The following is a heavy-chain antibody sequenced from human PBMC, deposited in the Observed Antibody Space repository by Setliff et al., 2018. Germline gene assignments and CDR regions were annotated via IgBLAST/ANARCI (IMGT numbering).Heavy chain of an antibody. CDR3: ARTGSARWYVPDY. V-gene: IGHV4-34*12. D-gene: IGHD2-2*01. Sequence: SSETLSLTCAVYGGSFSGYYWSWIRQPPGKRLEWIGEIIHTGSINYNPSLKSRVTISMDTSKNQFSLKLTSVTAADTAVYYCARTGSARWYVPDYWGQGTLVTVSS. CDR2: IIHTGSI. CDR1: GGSFSGYY. J-gene: IGHJ4*02.